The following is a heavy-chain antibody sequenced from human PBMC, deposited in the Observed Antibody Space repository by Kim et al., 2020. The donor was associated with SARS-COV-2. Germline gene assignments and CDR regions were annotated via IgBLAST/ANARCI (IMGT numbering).Heavy chain of an antibody. CDR3: ARERKGYSGYEKAVYFDY. V-gene: IGHV3-11*06. D-gene: IGHD5-12*01. Sequence: NGRITISRDNARNSVYLQMNRMRAEDTAVYYCARERKGYSGYEKAVYFDYWGQGTLVTVSS. J-gene: IGHJ4*02.